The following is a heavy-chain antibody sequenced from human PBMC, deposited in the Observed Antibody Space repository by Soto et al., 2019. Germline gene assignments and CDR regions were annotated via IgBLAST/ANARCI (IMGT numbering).Heavy chain of an antibody. V-gene: IGHV1-69*01. J-gene: IGHJ4*02. CDR1: GGTFSSYA. CDR3: AGDRAAEGYGDYANNN. Sequence: QVQLVQSGAEVKKPGSSVKVSCKASGGTFSSYAISWVRQAPGQGLEWMGGIIPIFGTANYAQKFQGRVTITADESTSTAYMELSSLRSEDTAVYYCAGDRAAEGYGDYANNNWGQGTLVTVSS. CDR2: IIPIFGTA. D-gene: IGHD4-17*01.